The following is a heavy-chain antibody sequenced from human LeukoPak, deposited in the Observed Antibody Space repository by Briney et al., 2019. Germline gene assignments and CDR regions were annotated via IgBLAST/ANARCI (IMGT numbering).Heavy chain of an antibody. J-gene: IGHJ2*01. Sequence: SETLSLTCAVYGGSFSGYYWSWIRQPPGKGLEWIGEINHSGSTNYNPSLKSRVTISVDTSKDQFSLKLSSVTAADTAVYYCAREEDYSNSGYWYFDLWGRGTLVTVSS. CDR3: AREEDYSNSGYWYFDL. V-gene: IGHV4-34*01. D-gene: IGHD4-11*01. CDR2: INHSGST. CDR1: GGSFSGYY.